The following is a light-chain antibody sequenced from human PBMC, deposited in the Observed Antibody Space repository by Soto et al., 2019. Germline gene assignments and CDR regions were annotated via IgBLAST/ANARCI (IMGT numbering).Light chain of an antibody. CDR3: QQYSSLPET. CDR1: QSSRDNW. Sequence: EIVLTQSPGTLSLSPGERATLSCRASQSSRDNWLAWYQQQPGQAPRLLIYGASSRATGIPARFSGSGSGTDFTLTISRLEPEDFALYYCQQYSSLPETFCQGTRVESK. J-gene: IGKJ1*01. V-gene: IGKV3-20*01. CDR2: GAS.